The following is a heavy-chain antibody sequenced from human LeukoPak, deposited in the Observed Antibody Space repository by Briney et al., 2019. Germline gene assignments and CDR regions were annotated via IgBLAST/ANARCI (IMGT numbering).Heavy chain of an antibody. J-gene: IGHJ4*02. CDR1: GFTFSDAW. CDR2: IKSIPDGGTT. V-gene: IGHV3-15*01. CDR3: TTGTAVGTYYFDY. Sequence: GGSLRLSCAASGFTFSDAWMSWVRQAPGKGLEWVGRIKSIPDGGTTDYAAPVKGRFTISREDSKKTLYLQLNSLKTEDTAVYYCTTGTAVGTYYFDYWGRGILVTVSS. D-gene: IGHD4-11*01.